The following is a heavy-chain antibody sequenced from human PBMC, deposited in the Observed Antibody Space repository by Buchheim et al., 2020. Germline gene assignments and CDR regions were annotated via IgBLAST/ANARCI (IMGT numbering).Heavy chain of an antibody. CDR1: GYTFTGYY. D-gene: IGHD3-3*01. CDR2: INPKSGGT. Sequence: QVQLVQSGAEVKKPGASVKVSCKASGYTFTGYYMHWVRQAPGQGLEWMGWINPKSGGTNYAQKFQGWVTMTRDTSISTDYMELSRLRSDDTAVYYCARGTTEASSGYIYYYYGMDVWGQGTT. V-gene: IGHV1-2*04. J-gene: IGHJ6*02. CDR3: ARGTTEASSGYIYYYYGMDV.